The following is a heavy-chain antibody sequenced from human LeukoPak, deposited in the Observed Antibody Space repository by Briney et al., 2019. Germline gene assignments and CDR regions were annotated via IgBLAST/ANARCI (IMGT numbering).Heavy chain of an antibody. J-gene: IGHJ5*02. CDR1: GSTFSCYA. CDR2: IIPIFGTA. D-gene: IGHD1-14*01. Sequence: GSSVKSSFTASGSTFSCYAISWVRQAPGQGLEWMGGIIPIFGTANYAQKFQGRVTITADESTSTAYMELSSLRSEDTAVYYCARDRDRRGHGTRRFDHWGQGTLVTVSS. V-gene: IGHV1-69*01. CDR3: ARDRDRRGHGTRRFDH.